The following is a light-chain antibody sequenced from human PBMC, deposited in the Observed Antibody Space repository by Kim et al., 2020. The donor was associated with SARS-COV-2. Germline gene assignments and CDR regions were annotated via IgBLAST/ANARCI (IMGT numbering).Light chain of an antibody. J-gene: IGLJ2*01. CDR1: NIGTKS. CDR3: QVWDSGTVV. V-gene: IGLV3-21*04. Sequence: VAPGKTARITCGGTNIGTKSVHWYQQKPGQAPVLVIYYDSDRPSGIPERFSGSNSGNTATLTISRVEAGDEADYFCQVWDSGTVVFGGGTQLTVL. CDR2: YDS.